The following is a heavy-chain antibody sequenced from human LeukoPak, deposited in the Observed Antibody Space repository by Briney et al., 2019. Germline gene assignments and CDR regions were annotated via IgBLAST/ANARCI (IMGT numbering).Heavy chain of an antibody. Sequence: SETLSLTCTASGGSISSYYWGWIRQPPGKGLEWIGYISYSGSTNYNPSLKSRVIISVDTSKNQFSLKLSSVTAADTAVYYCARVIAAAEPTFDYWGQGTLVTVSS. CDR3: ARVIAAAEPTFDY. CDR1: GGSISSYY. J-gene: IGHJ4*02. V-gene: IGHV4-59*01. D-gene: IGHD6-13*01. CDR2: ISYSGST.